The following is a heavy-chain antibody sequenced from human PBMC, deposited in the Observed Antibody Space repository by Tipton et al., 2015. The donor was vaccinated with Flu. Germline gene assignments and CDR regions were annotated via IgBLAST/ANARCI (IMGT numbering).Heavy chain of an antibody. D-gene: IGHD2-2*02. Sequence: SLRLSCAASGFTFRSYGMHWVRQGPGKALVWVSHVNSDRSSITYADSVKGRFTVSRDNAKDTLYLQMNSLRAYDTAVYYCAREGGYCNSAPCYKYFQHWGQGTLVTVYS. V-gene: IGHV3-74*01. CDR2: VNSDRSSI. J-gene: IGHJ1*01. CDR1: GFTFRSYG. CDR3: AREGGYCNSAPCYKYFQH.